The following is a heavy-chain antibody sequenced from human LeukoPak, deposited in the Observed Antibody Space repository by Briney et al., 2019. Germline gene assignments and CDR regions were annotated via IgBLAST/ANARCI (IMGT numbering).Heavy chain of an antibody. Sequence: ASVKVSCKASGYTFTSYGISWVRQAPGQGLEWMGWISAYNGNTNYAQKLQGRVTMTTDTSTSTAYMELRSLRSDDTAVYYCTRVVGTIFGETYYFDYWGQGTLVTVSS. V-gene: IGHV1-18*01. D-gene: IGHD3-3*01. CDR3: TRVVGTIFGETYYFDY. J-gene: IGHJ4*02. CDR2: ISAYNGNT. CDR1: GYTFTSYG.